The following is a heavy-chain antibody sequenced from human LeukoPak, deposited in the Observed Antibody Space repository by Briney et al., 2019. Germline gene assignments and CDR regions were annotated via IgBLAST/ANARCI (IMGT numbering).Heavy chain of an antibody. CDR3: ARADDLQVMGMDV. CDR1: GYTFTGYY. V-gene: IGHV1-3*01. D-gene: IGHD1-1*01. CDR2: INAGNGNT. J-gene: IGHJ6*02. Sequence: ASVKVSCKASGYTFTGYYMHWVRQAPGQGLEWMGWINAGNGNTKYSQKFQGRVTITRDTSASTAYMELSSLRSEDTAVYYCARADDLQVMGMDVWGQGTTVTVSS.